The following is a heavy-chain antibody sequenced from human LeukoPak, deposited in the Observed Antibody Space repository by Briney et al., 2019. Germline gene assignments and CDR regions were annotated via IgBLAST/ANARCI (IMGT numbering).Heavy chain of an antibody. Sequence: GGSLRLSCVASGFTFSSYGVHWVRQAPGKGLEWVAFIRNDGSNKYYADSVKGRFTISRDNSKNSLYLQMNSLRTEDTALYYCAKALGGYDRSGSHFDCGGQGTLVTVSS. D-gene: IGHD3-22*01. CDR3: AKALGGYDRSGSHFDC. CDR1: GFTFSSYG. CDR2: IRNDGSNK. J-gene: IGHJ4*02. V-gene: IGHV3-30*02.